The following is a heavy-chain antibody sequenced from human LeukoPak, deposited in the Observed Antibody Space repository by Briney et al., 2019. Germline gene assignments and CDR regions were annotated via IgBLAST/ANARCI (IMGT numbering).Heavy chain of an antibody. Sequence: ASVKVSCKASGYTFTSYGISWVRQAPGQGLEWMGWISAYNGNTNYAQKLQGRVTMTTDTSTSTAYMELRSLRSDDTAVYYCARGLWFGEFQNWFDPWGQGTLVTVSS. CDR2: ISAYNGNT. CDR3: ARGLWFGEFQNWFDP. D-gene: IGHD3-10*01. V-gene: IGHV1-18*01. CDR1: GYTFTSYG. J-gene: IGHJ5*02.